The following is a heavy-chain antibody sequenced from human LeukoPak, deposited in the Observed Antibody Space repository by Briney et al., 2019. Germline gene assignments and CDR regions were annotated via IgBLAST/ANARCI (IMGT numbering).Heavy chain of an antibody. Sequence: GASMKVSCKASGCTFRNYAISWVRQAPGQGLEWMGGIIPIFGTANYAQKFQGRVTITADKSTNTAYMELSSLRSEDTAVYHCARARKPGYYYATSGYYVEDVFDIWGQGTMVIVSS. J-gene: IGHJ3*02. CDR3: ARARKPGYYYATSGYYVEDVFDI. V-gene: IGHV1-69*06. CDR2: IIPIFGTA. D-gene: IGHD3-22*01. CDR1: GCTFRNYA.